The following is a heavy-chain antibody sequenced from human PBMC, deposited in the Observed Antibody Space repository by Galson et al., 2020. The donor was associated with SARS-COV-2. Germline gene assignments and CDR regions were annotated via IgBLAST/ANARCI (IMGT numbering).Heavy chain of an antibody. CDR1: GGSFSGYS. V-gene: IGHV4-34*01. CDR2: INHGGST. D-gene: IGHD6-19*01. CDR3: ARDSGHSSGWGAYYYYGMDV. Sequence: SETLFLTCAVYGGSFSGYSWNWIRQPPEKGLEWIGEINHGGSTKYNSSLKSRVTISVDTSKNQFSLKLSSVTAADTAMYYCARDSGHSSGWGAYYYYGMDVWGQGTTVTVSS. J-gene: IGHJ6*02.